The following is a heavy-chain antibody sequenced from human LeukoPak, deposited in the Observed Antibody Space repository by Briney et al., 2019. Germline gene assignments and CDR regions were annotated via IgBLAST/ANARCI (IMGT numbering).Heavy chain of an antibody. CDR3: VIEWSPYTGVWYDVRGAVTSDL. J-gene: IGHJ5*02. CDR1: GYTFTSYD. V-gene: IGHV1-8*01. CDR2: MNPKRGHT. D-gene: IGHD1-1*01. Sequence: ASVKVSCKASGYTFTSYDINWVRQATGQGLEWMGWMNPKRGHTNYARKYQGRVTITSETSIKTVHMELRGLSFDDTAVYYCVIEWSPYTGVWYDVRGAVTSDLWGQGTLVAVS.